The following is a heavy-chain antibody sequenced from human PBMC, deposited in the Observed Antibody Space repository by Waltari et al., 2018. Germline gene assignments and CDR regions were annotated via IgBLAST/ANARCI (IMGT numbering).Heavy chain of an antibody. D-gene: IGHD2-15*01. CDR3: AKDEGYCSGGSCQTY. CDR2: ISGSGGST. V-gene: IGHV3-23*01. CDR1: GFTFSRYA. J-gene: IGHJ4*02. Sequence: EVQLLESGGGLVQPGGSLRLSCAASGFTFSRYAMSWAPPAPGKGREWVSAISGSGGSTYYADSVKGRFTISRDNSKNTLYLQMNSLRAEDTAVYYCAKDEGYCSGGSCQTYWGQGTLVTVSS.